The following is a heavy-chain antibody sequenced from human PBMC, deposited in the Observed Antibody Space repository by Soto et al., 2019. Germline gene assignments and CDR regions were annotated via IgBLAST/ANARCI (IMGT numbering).Heavy chain of an antibody. Sequence: PGGSLRLSCAASGFTFSGYWLHWVRQAPGKGLVWVSRINSDGSSTSYADSVKGRFAISRDNAKNTLYLQMNSLRAEDTAVYYCAADPRYSNYYYYYMDVWGKGTTVTVSS. CDR1: GFTFSGYW. CDR3: AADPRYSNYYYYYMDV. D-gene: IGHD4-4*01. V-gene: IGHV3-74*01. CDR2: INSDGSST. J-gene: IGHJ6*03.